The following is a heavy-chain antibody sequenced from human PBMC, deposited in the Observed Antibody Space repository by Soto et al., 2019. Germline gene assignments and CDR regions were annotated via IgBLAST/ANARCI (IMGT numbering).Heavy chain of an antibody. V-gene: IGHV1-69*13. J-gene: IGHJ6*02. D-gene: IGHD3-22*01. CDR3: ARDMTPSMIFVVITDAPRFYYGMDV. CDR2: IIPIFGTA. CDR1: GGTFSSYA. Sequence: GASVKVSCKASGGTFSSYAISWVRQAPGQGLEWMGGIIPIFGTANYAQKFQGRFTITADESTSTAFMELSSLRSEYTAVYYCARDMTPSMIFVVITDAPRFYYGMDVWGQGTTVTVSS.